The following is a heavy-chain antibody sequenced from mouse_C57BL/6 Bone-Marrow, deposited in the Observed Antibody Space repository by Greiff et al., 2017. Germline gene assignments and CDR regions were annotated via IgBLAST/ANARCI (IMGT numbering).Heavy chain of an antibody. V-gene: IGHV1-64*01. CDR3: AIFTTVVATLLYFDV. D-gene: IGHD1-1*01. Sequence: QVQLQQPGAELVKPGASVKLSCKASGYTFTSYWMHWVKQRPGQGLEWIGMIHPNSGSTNYNEKFKSKATLTVDKSSSTACMQLIILTSVVSAVYYCAIFTTVVATLLYFDVWGTVTTVTVSS. J-gene: IGHJ1*03. CDR2: IHPNSGST. CDR1: GYTFTSYW.